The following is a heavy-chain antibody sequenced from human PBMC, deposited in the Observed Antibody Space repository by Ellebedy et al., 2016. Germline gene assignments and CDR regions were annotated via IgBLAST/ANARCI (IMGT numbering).Heavy chain of an antibody. CDR2: IKSETEGGTT. CDR1: GFSFNNGW. J-gene: IGHJ1*01. V-gene: IGHV3-15*01. D-gene: IGHD5-12*01. CDR3: STYTVGDDS. Sequence: GESLKISCSSSGFSFNNGWMNWVRQTPGKGLEWVGRIKSETEGGTTDYAAPVKGRFTISRDDLQNILYLEMNNLTIADTGVYYCSTYTVGDDSWGQGTLVTVSS.